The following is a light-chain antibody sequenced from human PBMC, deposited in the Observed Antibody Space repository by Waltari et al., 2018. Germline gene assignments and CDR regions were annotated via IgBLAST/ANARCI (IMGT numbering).Light chain of an antibody. CDR1: DSNVGNDY. CDR2: DDD. J-gene: IGLJ1*01. CDR3: GTWDSSLSAGV. V-gene: IGLV1-51*01. Sequence: QSVLTQPPSVSAAPGQKVTISCSGSDSNVGNDYVSWYQQLPGRAPKLLIYDDDTRPSGIPDRFSGSKSGTSATLAITGLQTGDEADYFCGTWDSSLSAGVFGTGTKVTV.